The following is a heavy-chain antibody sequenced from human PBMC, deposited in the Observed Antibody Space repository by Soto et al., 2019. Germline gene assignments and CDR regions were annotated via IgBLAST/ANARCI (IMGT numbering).Heavy chain of an antibody. V-gene: IGHV3-33*01. CDR2: IWYDGSNK. D-gene: IGHD1-20*01. CDR3: ARDGIRYNWNYWYFDL. J-gene: IGHJ2*01. CDR1: GFTFSSYG. Sequence: GGSLRLSCAASGFTFSSYGMHWVRQAPGKGLEWVAVIWYDGSNKYYADSVKGRFTISRDNSKNTLYLQMNSLGAEDTAVYYCARDGIRYNWNYWYFDLWGRGTLVTVSS.